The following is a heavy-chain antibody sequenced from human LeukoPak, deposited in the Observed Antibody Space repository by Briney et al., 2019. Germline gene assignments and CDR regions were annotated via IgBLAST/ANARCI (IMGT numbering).Heavy chain of an antibody. D-gene: IGHD2-2*01. Sequence: SVKVSCKASGGTFSSYAISWVRQAPGQGLEWMGGIIPIFGTANYAQKFQGRVTITTDESTSTAYMELSSLRSEDTAVYYCARRYRSSTSCYADSGYEYFDYWGQGTLVTVSS. CDR2: IIPIFGTA. J-gene: IGHJ4*02. V-gene: IGHV1-69*05. CDR3: ARRYRSSTSCYADSGYEYFDY. CDR1: GGTFSSYA.